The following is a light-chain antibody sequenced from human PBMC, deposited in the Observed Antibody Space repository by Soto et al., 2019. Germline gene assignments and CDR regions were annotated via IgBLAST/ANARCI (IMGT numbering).Light chain of an antibody. Sequence: AIQMTQSPSSLSASAGDRVTITCRASQDIGTYLVWYHQKPVKAPNLLIYSASTLHSGGPSRFSGSGAGTVFTLTISSLQSEDSANYYCQQYFKLRTFGQGTKVEVK. CDR3: QQYFKLRT. V-gene: IGKV1-8*01. CDR1: QDIGTY. J-gene: IGKJ1*01. CDR2: SAS.